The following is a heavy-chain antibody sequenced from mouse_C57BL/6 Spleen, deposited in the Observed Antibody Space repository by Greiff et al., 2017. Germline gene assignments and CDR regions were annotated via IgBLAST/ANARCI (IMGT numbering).Heavy chain of an antibody. V-gene: IGHV1-22*01. D-gene: IGHD1-1*01. CDR1: GYTFTDYN. CDR3: ARERVYYYGVSPIDY. Sequence: DVKLQESGPELVKPGASVKMSCKASGYTFTDYNMHWVKQSHGKSLEWIGYINPNNGGTSYNQKFKGKATLTVNKSSSTAYMELRSLTSEDSAVYYCARERVYYYGVSPIDYWGQGTTLTVSS. J-gene: IGHJ2*01. CDR2: INPNNGGT.